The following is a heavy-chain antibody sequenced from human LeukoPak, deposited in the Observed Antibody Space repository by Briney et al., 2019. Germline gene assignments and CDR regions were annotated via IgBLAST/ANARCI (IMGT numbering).Heavy chain of an antibody. D-gene: IGHD6-19*01. Sequence: GGSLRLSCAASGFTFSSYAMSWVRQAPGKGLEWVSAISGSGGSTYYADSVKGRFTISRDNSKNTLYLQMNSLRAEDTAVYYCAKTSGALSGLLGGWFDYWGQGTLVTVSS. CDR3: AKTSGALSGLLGGWFDY. V-gene: IGHV3-23*01. J-gene: IGHJ4*02. CDR1: GFTFSSYA. CDR2: ISGSGGST.